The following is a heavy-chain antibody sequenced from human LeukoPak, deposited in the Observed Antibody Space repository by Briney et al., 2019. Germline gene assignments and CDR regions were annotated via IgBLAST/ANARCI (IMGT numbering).Heavy chain of an antibody. Sequence: ASVKVSCRASGYTFTSYGISWVRQAPGQGLKWMGWISAYNGNTNYAQKLQGRVTMTTDTSTSTAYMELRSLRSDDTAVYYCARDLTRWELPDYWGQGTLVTVSS. D-gene: IGHD1-26*01. CDR2: ISAYNGNT. CDR1: GYTFTSYG. V-gene: IGHV1-18*01. CDR3: ARDLTRWELPDY. J-gene: IGHJ4*02.